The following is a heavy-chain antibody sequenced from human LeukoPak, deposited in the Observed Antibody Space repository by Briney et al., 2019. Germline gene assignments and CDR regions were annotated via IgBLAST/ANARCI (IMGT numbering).Heavy chain of an antibody. CDR3: ARVLEDGYFDY. CDR1: GLTVSSNY. J-gene: IGHJ4*02. CDR2: INWNGGST. Sequence: PGGSLRLSCAASGLTVSSNYMNWVRQAPGKGLEWVSGINWNGGSTGYADSVKGRFTISRDNAKNSLYLQMNSLRAEDTALYHCARVLEDGYFDYWGQGTLVTVSS. V-gene: IGHV3-20*01.